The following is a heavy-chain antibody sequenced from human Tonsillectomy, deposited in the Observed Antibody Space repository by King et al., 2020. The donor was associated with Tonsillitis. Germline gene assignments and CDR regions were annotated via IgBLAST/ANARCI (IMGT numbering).Heavy chain of an antibody. D-gene: IGHD3-3*01. CDR3: ARGAATLRFLEWLPPFDY. V-gene: IGHV3-30*04. Sequence: HVQLVESGGGVVQPGRSLRLSCAASGFTFSSYAMHWVRQAPGKGLEWVAVISYDGSNKYYADSMKGRFTISRDTSKNTLYLQMNSLRAEDTAVYYCARGAATLRFLEWLPPFDYWGQGTLVTVSS. J-gene: IGHJ4*02. CDR1: GFTFSSYA. CDR2: ISYDGSNK.